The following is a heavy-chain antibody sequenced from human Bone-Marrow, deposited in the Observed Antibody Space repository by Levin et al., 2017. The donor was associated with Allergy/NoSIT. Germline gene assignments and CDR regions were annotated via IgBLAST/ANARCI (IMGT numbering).Heavy chain of an antibody. D-gene: IGHD3-22*01. Sequence: SQTLSLTCAISGDSVSSTSAAWNWIRQSPSRGLEWLGRTYYRSKWYNDYAVSVKSRITINPDTSKNQFSLQLNSVTPEDTAVYYCARDDEFYDSSGYYYDYWGQGTLVTVSS. CDR2: TYYRSKWYN. J-gene: IGHJ4*02. CDR1: GDSVSSTSAA. V-gene: IGHV6-1*01. CDR3: ARDDEFYDSSGYYYDY.